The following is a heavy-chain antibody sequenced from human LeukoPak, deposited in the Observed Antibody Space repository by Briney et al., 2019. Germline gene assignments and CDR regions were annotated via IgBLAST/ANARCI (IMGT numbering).Heavy chain of an antibody. Sequence: PSETLSLTCNVSGGSISSSSYYWGWIRQPPGKGLELIGNIYYSGTTYYSPSLKSRVTISVDTSKNQFSLKLSSVTAADTAVYYCARVNTLIRGIGWFDPWGQGILVTVSS. J-gene: IGHJ5*02. V-gene: IGHV4-39*07. CDR2: IYYSGTT. CDR1: GGSISSSSYY. D-gene: IGHD3-10*01. CDR3: ARVNTLIRGIGWFDP.